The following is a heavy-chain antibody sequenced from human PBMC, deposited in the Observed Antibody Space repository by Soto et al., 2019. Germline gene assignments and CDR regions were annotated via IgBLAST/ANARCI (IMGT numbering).Heavy chain of an antibody. J-gene: IGHJ3*02. D-gene: IGHD3-10*01. V-gene: IGHV1-46*01. CDR1: GHTLTELS. Sequence: ASVKVSCKVSGHTLTELSMHWVRQAPGQGLEWMGIINPSGGSTSYAQKFQGRVTMTRDTSTSTVYMELSSLRSEDTAVYYCASGPRGPDAFDIWGQGTMVTVSS. CDR3: ASGPRGPDAFDI. CDR2: INPSGGST.